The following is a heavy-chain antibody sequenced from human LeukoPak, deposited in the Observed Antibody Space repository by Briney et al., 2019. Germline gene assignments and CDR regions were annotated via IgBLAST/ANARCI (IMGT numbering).Heavy chain of an antibody. J-gene: IGHJ5*02. V-gene: IGHV4-39*01. CDR3: ARCVPGENWFDP. CDR1: GGSIRTSDYY. Sequence: SETLSLTCTVSGGSIRTSDYYWAWIRQPPGRGLEWIGTIHYSGSTFYKPPLKSRLTVSADTSRNQFYMKLSSVTAADTAVYYCARCVPGENWFDPWGQGTLVTVSS. D-gene: IGHD2-2*01. CDR2: IHYSGST.